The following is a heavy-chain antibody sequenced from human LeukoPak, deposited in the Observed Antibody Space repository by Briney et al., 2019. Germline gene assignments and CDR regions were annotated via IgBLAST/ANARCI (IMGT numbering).Heavy chain of an antibody. Sequence: SETLPLTCAVYGGSFSGYYWSWIRQPPGKGLEWIGEINHSGSTNYNPSLKSRVTISVDTSKNQFSLNLSPVTAADTAVYYCARGPRADDSSGYPVDYWGQGTLVTVSS. CDR2: INHSGST. CDR3: ARGPRADDSSGYPVDY. J-gene: IGHJ4*02. D-gene: IGHD3-22*01. V-gene: IGHV4-34*01. CDR1: GGSFSGYY.